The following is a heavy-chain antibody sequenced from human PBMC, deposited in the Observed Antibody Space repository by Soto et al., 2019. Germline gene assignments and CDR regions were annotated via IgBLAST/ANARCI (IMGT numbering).Heavy chain of an antibody. CDR2: ISGSGGST. CDR1: GFTISSYA. Sequence: PRLSCTASGFTISSYAMSWVRQAPGKGLEWVSAISGSGGSTYYADSVKGRFTISRDNSKNTLYLQMNSLRAEDTAVYYCAKADERTPHEAYGMGVWGQGSTVTVCS. CDR3: AKADERTPHEAYGMGV. J-gene: IGHJ6*02. D-gene: IGHD1-1*01. V-gene: IGHV3-23*01.